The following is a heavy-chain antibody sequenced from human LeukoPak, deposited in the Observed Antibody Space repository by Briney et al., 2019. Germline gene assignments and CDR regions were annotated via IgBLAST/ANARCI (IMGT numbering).Heavy chain of an antibody. D-gene: IGHD3-3*01. CDR3: ARDLGVGGAFDI. CDR1: GFTFSDFH. CDR2: IRNSGSNT. Sequence: GGSLRLSCAASGFTFSDFHMSWIRQAPGKGLEGVSYIRNSGSNTYYADSVKGRFTISRDNAKNSLYLQMNSLRTEDTAVYYCARDLGVGGAFDIWGQGTMVTVSS. J-gene: IGHJ3*02. V-gene: IGHV3-11*01.